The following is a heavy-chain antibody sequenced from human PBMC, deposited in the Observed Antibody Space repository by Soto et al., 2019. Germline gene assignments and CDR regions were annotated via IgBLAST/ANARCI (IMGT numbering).Heavy chain of an antibody. CDR1: GFTFSSYA. J-gene: IGHJ3*02. CDR2: ISYDGGNK. Sequence: PGGSLRLSCAASGFTFSSYAIHWVRQAPGKGLERVAVISYDGGNKYYADSVKGRFAISRDNSKNTLSLQMNSLRAEDTAVYYCARETAAFDIWGQGTMVTVSS. CDR3: ARETAAFDI. V-gene: IGHV3-30*09.